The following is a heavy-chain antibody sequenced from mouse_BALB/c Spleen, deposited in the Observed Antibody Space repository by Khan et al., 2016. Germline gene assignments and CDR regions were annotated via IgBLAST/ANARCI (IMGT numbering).Heavy chain of an antibody. CDR2: IYPGDGDT. CDR3: ASSGDGYDY. D-gene: IGHD2-3*01. CDR1: GYAFSIYW. Sequence: QVQLQQSGAELVRPGSSVKISCKASGYAFSIYWMNWVKQRPGQGLEWIGQIYPGDGDTDYNGKFKDKATLTADKSSSTAYMQLSSLTSEDSAVYFCASSGDGYDYWGQGTTLTVSS. J-gene: IGHJ2*01. V-gene: IGHV1-80*01.